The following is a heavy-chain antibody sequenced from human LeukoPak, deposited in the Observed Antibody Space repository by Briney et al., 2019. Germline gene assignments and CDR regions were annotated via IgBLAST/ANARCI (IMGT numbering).Heavy chain of an antibody. Sequence: SVKVSCKASGGTFSSYAISWVRQAPGQGLEWMGGIIPIFGTANYAQKFQGRVTITADESTSTAYMELSSLRSEDTAVYYCARGRVAVAGTFDYWGQGTLVTVSS. CDR3: ARGRVAVAGTFDY. CDR2: IIPIFGTA. J-gene: IGHJ4*02. D-gene: IGHD6-19*01. CDR1: GGTFSSYA. V-gene: IGHV1-69*01.